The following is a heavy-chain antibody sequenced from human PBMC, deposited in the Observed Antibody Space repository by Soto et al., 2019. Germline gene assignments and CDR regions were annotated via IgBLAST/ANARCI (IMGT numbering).Heavy chain of an antibody. D-gene: IGHD2-8*01. CDR1: GFTFSSHW. V-gene: IGHV3-7*01. CDR3: ATSMRHTLNP. Sequence: EVQVVESGGGLVQPGGSLRLSCAASGFTFSSHWMTWVRQVPGKGLEWVANINQDGSDQYYVDSVKGRFTISRDNAKNPLCLHMNSLRVEDTAVYYCATSMRHTLNPRGQGNLVTVPS. J-gene: IGHJ5*02. CDR2: INQDGSDQ.